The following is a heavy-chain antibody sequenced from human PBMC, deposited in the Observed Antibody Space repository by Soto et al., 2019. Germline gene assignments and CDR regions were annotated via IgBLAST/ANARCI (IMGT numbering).Heavy chain of an antibody. D-gene: IGHD2-2*01. CDR3: AREKCSSTSCYADY. CDR2: INHSGST. CDR1: GGSFSGYY. Sequence: QVQLQQWGAGLLKPSETLSLTCAVYGGSFSGYYWSWIRQPPGKGLEWIGEINHSGSTNYNPSLKSRVTISVDTSKNQFSLKLSSVTAADTAVYCCAREKCSSTSCYADYWGQGTLVTVSS. V-gene: IGHV4-34*01. J-gene: IGHJ4*02.